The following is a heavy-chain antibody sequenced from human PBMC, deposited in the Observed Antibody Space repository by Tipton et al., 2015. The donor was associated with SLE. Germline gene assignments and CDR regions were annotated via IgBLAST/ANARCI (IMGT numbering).Heavy chain of an antibody. CDR3: ALGSMITFGGVINY. CDR1: GYTFSSNY. J-gene: IGHJ4*02. D-gene: IGHD3-16*01. V-gene: IGHV1-46*01. Sequence: QSGAEVKKPGASVKVSCTASGYTFSSNYIHWVRQAPGQGLEWMGIVNPDTGGTSYAQRFQGRVTVTADTSSSTVYVELRSLRSDDTAVYYCALGSMITFGGVINYWGQGTLVTVSS. CDR2: VNPDTGGT.